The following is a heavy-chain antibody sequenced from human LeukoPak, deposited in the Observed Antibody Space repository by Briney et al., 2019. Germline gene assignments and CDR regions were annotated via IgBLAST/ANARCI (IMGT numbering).Heavy chain of an antibody. Sequence: ASVKVSCKSSGYTFTDYYMHWVRQAPGQGLEWMGRINPNSGGTNYAQKFQGRVTMTRDTSISTAYMELSRLRSDDTAVYYCASWGEVIGAFDIWGQGTMVTVSS. V-gene: IGHV1-2*06. CDR3: ASWGEVIGAFDI. D-gene: IGHD3-16*01. CDR2: INPNSGGT. J-gene: IGHJ3*02. CDR1: GYTFTDYY.